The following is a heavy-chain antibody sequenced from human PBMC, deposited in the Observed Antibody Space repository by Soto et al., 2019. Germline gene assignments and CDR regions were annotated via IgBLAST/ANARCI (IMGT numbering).Heavy chain of an antibody. D-gene: IGHD5-18*01. J-gene: IGHJ4*02. CDR3: ARDLRAAMQY. CDR1: GGSISSGGYS. Sequence: SETLSLTCAVSGGSISSGGYSWSWIRQPPGKGLEWIGYIYHSGSTYYNPSLKSRVTISVDTSKNQFSLKLSSVTAADTAVYYCARDLRAAMQYWGQGTLVTVSS. V-gene: IGHV4-30-2*05. CDR2: IYHSGST.